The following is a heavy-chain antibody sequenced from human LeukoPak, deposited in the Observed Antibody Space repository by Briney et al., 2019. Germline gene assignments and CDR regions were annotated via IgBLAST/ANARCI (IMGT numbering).Heavy chain of an antibody. CDR2: ISSSSSYI. J-gene: IGHJ6*02. Sequence: PGGSLRLSCAASGFTFSSYSMNWVRQAPGKGLEWVSSISSSSSYIYYADSVKGRFTISRDNAKNSLYLQMNSLRAEDTAVYYCARDLPTYSSSWYYYYYGMDVWGQGTRSPSP. V-gene: IGHV3-21*01. CDR1: GFTFSSYS. CDR3: ARDLPTYSSSWYYYYYGMDV. D-gene: IGHD6-13*01.